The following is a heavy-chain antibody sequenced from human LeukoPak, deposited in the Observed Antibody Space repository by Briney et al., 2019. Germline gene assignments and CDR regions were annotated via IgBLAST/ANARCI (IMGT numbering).Heavy chain of an antibody. CDR2: IRYDGSNK. CDR1: GFTFSSYG. CDR3: AKDTYYYDSSGYSGY. D-gene: IGHD3-22*01. Sequence: GGSLRLSCTAYGFTFSSYGMHWVRQAPRKGLEWVAFIRYDGSNKYYADSVKGRFTISRDNSKNTLYLQMNSLRAEDTAVYYCAKDTYYYDSSGYSGYWGQGTLVTVSS. J-gene: IGHJ4*02. V-gene: IGHV3-30*02.